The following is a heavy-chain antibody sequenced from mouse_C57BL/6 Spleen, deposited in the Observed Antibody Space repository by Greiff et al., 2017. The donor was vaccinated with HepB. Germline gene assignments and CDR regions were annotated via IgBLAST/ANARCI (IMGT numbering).Heavy chain of an antibody. V-gene: IGHV5-4*01. CDR1: GFTFSSYA. CDR2: ISDGGSYT. Sequence: EVHLVESGGGLVKPGGSLKLSCAASGFTFSSYAMSWVRQTPEKRLEWVATISDGGSYTYYPDNVKGRFTISRDNAKNNLYLQMSHLNSEDTAMYYCARENYGSSFFFDYWGQGTTLTVSS. D-gene: IGHD1-1*01. CDR3: ARENYGSSFFFDY. J-gene: IGHJ2*01.